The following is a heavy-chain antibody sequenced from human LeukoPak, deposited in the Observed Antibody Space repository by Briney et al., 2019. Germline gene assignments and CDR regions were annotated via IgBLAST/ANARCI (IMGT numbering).Heavy chain of an antibody. J-gene: IGHJ4*02. D-gene: IGHD3-22*01. V-gene: IGHV3-21*01. CDR3: ARSSSYYDSSGYQGEFDY. Sequence: GGSLRLSCAASGSTFSSYSMNWVRQAPGKGLEWVSSISSRSSYIYYADSVKGRFTISRDNAKNPLYLQMNSLRAEDTAVYYCARSSSYYDSSGYQGEFDYWGQGTLVTVSS. CDR2: ISSRSSYI. CDR1: GSTFSSYS.